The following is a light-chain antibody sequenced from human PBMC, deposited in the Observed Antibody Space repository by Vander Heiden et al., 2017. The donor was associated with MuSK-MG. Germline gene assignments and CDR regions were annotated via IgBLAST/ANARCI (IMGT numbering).Light chain of an antibody. CDR3: QAWDSSTGV. CDR2: QDS. J-gene: IGLJ2*01. Sequence: SYELTQPPSVSVAPGQTASITCSGDKLGDKYACWYQQKPGQSHVLVIYQDSKRTSGIPERFSGSNSGNTATLTISGTQAMDEADYYCQAWDSSTGVFGGGTKLTVL. V-gene: IGLV3-1*01. CDR1: KLGDKY.